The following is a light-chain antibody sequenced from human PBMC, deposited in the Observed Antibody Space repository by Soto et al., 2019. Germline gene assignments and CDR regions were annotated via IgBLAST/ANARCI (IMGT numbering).Light chain of an antibody. CDR1: GNEVGGYTF. CDR2: DVN. V-gene: IGLV2-14*03. Sequence: QSALTQPASVSGSPGQSISISCTGTGNEVGGYTFVSWYQQHPDKVPKLVIFDVNRRPSGVSDRFSGSKSVNAASLTISGLQAEDEADYYCCSYTATTTYVFGTGTKVTVL. CDR3: CSYTATTTYV. J-gene: IGLJ1*01.